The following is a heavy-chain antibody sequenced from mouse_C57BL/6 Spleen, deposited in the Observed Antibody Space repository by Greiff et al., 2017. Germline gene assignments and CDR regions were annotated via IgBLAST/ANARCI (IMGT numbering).Heavy chain of an antibody. V-gene: IGHV1-82*01. CDR3: ASSSYYDYYAWYFAV. Sequence: VQLQESGPELVKPGASVKISCKASGYAFSSYWMNWVKQRPGKGLEWIGRIYPGDGDTKYNGKFKGKATLTADKSSSTAYLQLSSLSSEDSAVYFCASSSYYDYYAWYFAVWGTGTTVTVSS. CDR2: IYPGDGDT. D-gene: IGHD2-4*01. CDR1: GYAFSSYW. J-gene: IGHJ1*03.